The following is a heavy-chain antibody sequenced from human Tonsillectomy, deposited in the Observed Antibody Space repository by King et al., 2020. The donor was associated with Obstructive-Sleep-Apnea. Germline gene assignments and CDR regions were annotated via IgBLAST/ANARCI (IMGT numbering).Heavy chain of an antibody. D-gene: IGHD5-18*01. V-gene: IGHV3-11*01. CDR1: GFTFSDYY. J-gene: IGHJ4*02. CDR2: ISSSVSTI. Sequence: VQLVESGGGLVKPGGSLRLSCAASGFTFSDYYMSWIRQAPGKGLEWVSYISSSVSTIYYADSVKGRFTISRDNAKNSLYLQMNSLRAEETAVYYCARDVPERSLWSDPYYFDYWGQGTLVTVSS. CDR3: ARDVPERSLWSDPYYFDY.